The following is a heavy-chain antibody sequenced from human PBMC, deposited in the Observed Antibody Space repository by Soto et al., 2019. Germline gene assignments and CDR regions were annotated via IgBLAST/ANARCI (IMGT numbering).Heavy chain of an antibody. D-gene: IGHD1-26*01. CDR1: W. Sequence: WWSWVRQPPGKGLEWIGEIYHSGSTNYNPSLKSRVTISVDKSKNQFSLKLNSVTAADTALYYCAREPIVGAIRQDAFDIWGQGTMVTVSS. CDR3: AREPIVGAIRQDAFDI. CDR2: IYHSGST. V-gene: IGHV4-4*02. J-gene: IGHJ3*02.